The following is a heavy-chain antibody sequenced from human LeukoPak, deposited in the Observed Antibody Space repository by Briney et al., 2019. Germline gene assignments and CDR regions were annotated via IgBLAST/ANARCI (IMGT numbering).Heavy chain of an antibody. CDR2: IIPILGIA. V-gene: IGHV1-69*04. J-gene: IGHJ4*02. CDR3: ARDPRGIAAAGTPGY. CDR1: GGTFSSYA. D-gene: IGHD6-13*01. Sequence: SVKVSCKASGGTFSSYAISWVRQAPGQGLEWMGRIIPILGIANYAQKFQGRVTITADESTSTAYMELSSLRSEDTAVYYCARDPRGIAAAGTPGYWGQGTLVTVSS.